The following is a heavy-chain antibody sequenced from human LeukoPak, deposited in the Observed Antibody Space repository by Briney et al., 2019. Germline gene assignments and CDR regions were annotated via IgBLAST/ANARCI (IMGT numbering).Heavy chain of an antibody. CDR1: GW. Sequence: PGGSLRLACAGSGWMHWVRQAPGKGLVWVSGINGLGTATYYADSVKGRFTISRDNAKNTVSLQMNSLSAEDTAVYYCASVFDSWGQGTLVTVSS. V-gene: IGHV3-74*01. CDR3: ASVFDS. CDR2: INGLGTAT. J-gene: IGHJ4*02.